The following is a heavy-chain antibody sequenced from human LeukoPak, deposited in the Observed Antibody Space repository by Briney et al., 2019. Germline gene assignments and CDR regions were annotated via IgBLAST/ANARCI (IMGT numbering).Heavy chain of an antibody. CDR2: PKSDGSQA. Sequence: GGSLTLSSAAYTFTFSSLWMQWVRPRPGKGREWVGQPKSDGSQAIYADSGRGRFTISGDNAKNTVCLQLNSPRAEDTAVYYCRFYTSGSDYWGQGTLVTVSS. V-gene: IGHV3-74*01. J-gene: IGHJ4*02. D-gene: IGHD3-22*01. CDR1: TFTFSSLW. CDR3: RFYTSGSDY.